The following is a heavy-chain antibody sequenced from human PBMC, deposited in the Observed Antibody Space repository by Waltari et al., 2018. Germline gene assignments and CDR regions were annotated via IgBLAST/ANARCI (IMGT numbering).Heavy chain of an antibody. CDR2: ISGSGGST. J-gene: IGHJ4*02. CDR3: ASYTIFGVVSDY. CDR1: GGSVSSGSYY. D-gene: IGHD3-3*01. V-gene: IGHV3-23*01. Sequence: VQLQESGPGLVKPSETLSLTCTVSGGSVSSGSYYWSWIRQPPGKGLEWVSAISGSGGSTYYADSVKGRFTISRDNSKNTLYLQMNSLRAEDTAVYYCASYTIFGVVSDYWGQGTLVTVSS.